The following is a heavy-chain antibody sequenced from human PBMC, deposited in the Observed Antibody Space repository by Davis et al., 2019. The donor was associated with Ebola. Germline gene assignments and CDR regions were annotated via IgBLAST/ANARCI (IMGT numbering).Heavy chain of an antibody. CDR1: GYTFTTYY. V-gene: IGHV1-46*04. J-gene: IGHJ4*02. Sequence: AASVKVSCKASGYTFTTYYMHWVRQAPGQGLEWMGVINTFGGTTTYAQKLQDRVTMTRDTSTSTVYMELSSLRSDDTAVYYCATPRNSSGSFYGGYYFDYWGQGTLVTVSS. D-gene: IGHD1-26*01. CDR2: INTFGGTT. CDR3: ATPRNSSGSFYGGYYFDY.